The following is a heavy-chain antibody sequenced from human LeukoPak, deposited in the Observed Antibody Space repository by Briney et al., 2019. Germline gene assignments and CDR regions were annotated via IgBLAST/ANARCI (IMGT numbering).Heavy chain of an antibody. Sequence: GGSLRLSCTGSGFAFDNYGMSWVRQAPGKGLEWVSAITGSGGSTRYTDSVTGRFTISRDNSKNTLFLQMNSLRAEDTAVYYCAKDPNGDYLGAFDFWGPGTLVTASS. CDR3: AKDPNGDYLGAFDF. D-gene: IGHD4-17*01. V-gene: IGHV3-23*01. CDR2: ITGSGGST. J-gene: IGHJ3*01. CDR1: GFAFDNYG.